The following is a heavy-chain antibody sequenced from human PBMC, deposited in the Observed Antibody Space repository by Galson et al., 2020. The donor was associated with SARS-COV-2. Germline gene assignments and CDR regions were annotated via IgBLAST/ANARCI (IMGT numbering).Heavy chain of an antibody. Sequence: SGPTLVKPTQTLTLTCTFSGFSLSTSGMCVSWIRQPPGKALEWLALIDWDDDKYYSTSLKTRLTISKDTSNNQVVLTMTNMDPVDTATYYCARVSVKVELSLIGYYDGMDVGGQGTTVTVSS. V-gene: IGHV2-70*01. J-gene: IGHJ6*02. D-gene: IGHD3-16*02. CDR2: IDWDDDK. CDR1: GFSLSTSGMC. CDR3: ARVSVKVELSLIGYYDGMDV.